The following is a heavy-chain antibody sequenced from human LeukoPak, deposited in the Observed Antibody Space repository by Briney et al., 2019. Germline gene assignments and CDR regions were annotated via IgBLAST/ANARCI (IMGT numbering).Heavy chain of an antibody. CDR3: VKESTSSGYYYAPDY. Sequence: GGSLRLSCAASGFSFRTYAMTWVRQAPGKGLEWVSSISGSGATTYNADPLKGRFTISRDNSENTLYLQMNSLRAEETAVYYCVKESTSSGYYYAPDYWGQGTLVTVS. J-gene: IGHJ4*02. CDR2: ISGSGATT. V-gene: IGHV3-23*01. CDR1: GFSFRTYA. D-gene: IGHD3-22*01.